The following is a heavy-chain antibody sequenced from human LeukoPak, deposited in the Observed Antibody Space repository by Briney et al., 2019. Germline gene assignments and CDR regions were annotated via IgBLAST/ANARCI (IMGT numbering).Heavy chain of an antibody. CDR3: AGGESIVVVPAAKGPTEWNY. V-gene: IGHV1-69*13. CDR1: GGSFSSYA. Sequence: SVNVSCKASGGSFSSYAISWVRQAAGQGLEGMGGIIPIFGTANYAQKFQGRVTITADESTSTAYMELSRLRSDDTAVYYCAGGESIVVVPAAKGPTEWNYWGQGTLVSVSS. J-gene: IGHJ4*02. D-gene: IGHD2-2*01. CDR2: IIPIFGTA.